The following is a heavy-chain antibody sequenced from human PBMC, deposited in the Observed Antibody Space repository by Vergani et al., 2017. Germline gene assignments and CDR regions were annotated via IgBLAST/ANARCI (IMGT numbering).Heavy chain of an antibody. CDR1: GFTFSSYG. CDR3: AKDVIDYDSSGFYFDY. D-gene: IGHD3-22*01. CDR2: IWYDGSNK. Sequence: QVQLVESGGGVVQPGRSLRLSCAASGFTFSSYGMHWVRQAPGKGLEWVAVIWYDGSNKYYADSVKGRFTISRDNSKNTLYLQMNSLRAEDTAVYYCAKDVIDYDSSGFYFDYWGQGTLVTVSS. V-gene: IGHV3-33*06. J-gene: IGHJ4*02.